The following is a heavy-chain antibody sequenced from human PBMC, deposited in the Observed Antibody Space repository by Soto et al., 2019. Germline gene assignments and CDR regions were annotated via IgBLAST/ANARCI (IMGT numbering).Heavy chain of an antibody. CDR3: VRGVGNYYHGMDV. Sequence: QVQLVESGGGVVQPGRSLKLSCAASGFSLSTSGMHWVRQAPGKGLEWLAVIWYDGSIKNYADSVKGRFTISRDNSKDTVYLQMNSLTAEDMAVYFCVRGVGNYYHGMDVWGQGTTVTFSS. CDR2: IWYDGSIK. CDR1: GFSLSTSG. D-gene: IGHD3-10*01. V-gene: IGHV3-33*01. J-gene: IGHJ6*02.